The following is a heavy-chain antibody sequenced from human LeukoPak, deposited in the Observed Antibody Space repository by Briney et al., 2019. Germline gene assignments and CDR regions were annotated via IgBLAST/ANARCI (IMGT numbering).Heavy chain of an antibody. CDR1: GYTFTGYY. CDR2: LNPDTGST. V-gene: IGHV1-2*02. D-gene: IGHD3-10*01. Sequence: ASVKVSCKASGYTFTGYYIHWVRQAPGQGLEWMGGLNPDTGSTNYAQKFQARVIMTRDMSINTAYMELRRLRYDDTAMYFCARESFSGSGGLNWFAPWGQGTLVTVSA. CDR3: ARESFSGSGGLNWFAP. J-gene: IGHJ5*02.